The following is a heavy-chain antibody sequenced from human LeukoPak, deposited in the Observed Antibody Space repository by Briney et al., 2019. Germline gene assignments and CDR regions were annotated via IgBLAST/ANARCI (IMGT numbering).Heavy chain of an antibody. V-gene: IGHV3-23*01. Sequence: PGGSLRLACAASGFTFSSYAMSWVRQAPGKGLEWVSAISGSGGSTYYADSVKGRFTISRDNSKNTLYLQMNSLRAEDTAVYYCTTESLGELSLYVFDYWGQGTLVTVSS. D-gene: IGHD3-16*02. CDR3: TTESLGELSLYVFDY. CDR2: ISGSGGST. J-gene: IGHJ4*02. CDR1: GFTFSSYA.